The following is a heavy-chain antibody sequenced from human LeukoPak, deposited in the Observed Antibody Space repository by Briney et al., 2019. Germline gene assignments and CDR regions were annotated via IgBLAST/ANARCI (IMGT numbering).Heavy chain of an antibody. CDR3: ARREILTDYYYYYYGMDV. J-gene: IGHJ6*02. V-gene: IGHV1-8*01. CDR2: INPNSGNT. Sequence: ASVKVSCKASGYTFTSYDINWVRQATGQGLEWMGWINPNSGNTGYAQKFQGRVTMTRNTSMSTAYMELTSMRSEDTAVYYCARREILTDYYYYYYGMDVWGQGTTVTVSS. D-gene: IGHD3-9*01. CDR1: GYTFTSYD.